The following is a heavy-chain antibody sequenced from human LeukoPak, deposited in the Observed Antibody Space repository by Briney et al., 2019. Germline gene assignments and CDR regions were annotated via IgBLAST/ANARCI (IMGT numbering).Heavy chain of an antibody. Sequence: SETLSLTCTVSGYSISSGYYWGWIRQPPGKGLEWIGGIYHSGSTYYNPSLKSRVTISVDTSKSQFSLKLTSVTAADTAVYYCARQSPAPFQVGPETPIESWGQGTLVIVSS. CDR2: IYHSGST. D-gene: IGHD1-26*01. J-gene: IGHJ4*02. V-gene: IGHV4-38-2*02. CDR1: GYSISSGYY. CDR3: ARQSPAPFQVGPETPIES.